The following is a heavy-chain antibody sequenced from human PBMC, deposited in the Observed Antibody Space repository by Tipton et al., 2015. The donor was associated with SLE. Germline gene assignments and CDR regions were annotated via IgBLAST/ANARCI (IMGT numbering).Heavy chain of an antibody. Sequence: SLRLSCAASGFTFSNAWMSWVRQAPGKGLEWVGRIKSKTDGGTTDYAAPVKGRFTISRDDSKNSLYLQMNSLRAEDTAVYYCARDVPHGGNYWGQGTLVTVSS. J-gene: IGHJ4*02. D-gene: IGHD3-16*01. CDR2: IKSKTDGGTT. V-gene: IGHV3-15*01. CDR1: GFTFSNAW. CDR3: ARDVPHGGNY.